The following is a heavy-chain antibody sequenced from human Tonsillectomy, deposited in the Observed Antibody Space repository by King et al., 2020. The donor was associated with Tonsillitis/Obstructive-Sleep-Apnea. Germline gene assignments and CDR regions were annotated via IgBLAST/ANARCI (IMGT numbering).Heavy chain of an antibody. CDR2: IKSKSDAGTA. CDR3: TTEAGYGGK. CDR1: GFTFSNAW. V-gene: IGHV3-15*01. Sequence: VQLVESGGGLVKPGGSLRLSCAASGFTFSNAWMTWVRQASGKGLEWVGRIKSKSDAGTADYAAPVKGRFTISRDDSKNTLYLQMNSLKTEDTAIYYCTTEAGYGGKWGQGTLVTVSS. J-gene: IGHJ4*02. D-gene: IGHD4-23*01.